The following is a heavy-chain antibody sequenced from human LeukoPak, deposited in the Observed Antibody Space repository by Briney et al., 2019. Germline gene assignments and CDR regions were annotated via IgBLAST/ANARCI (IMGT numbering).Heavy chain of an antibody. CDR2: INHSGST. CDR3: ARLRGAIDY. CDR1: GEYFSTYY. D-gene: IGHD1-26*01. J-gene: IGHJ4*02. V-gene: IGHV4-34*01. Sequence: SETLSLTCAVYGEYFSTYYYSWIRQPPGKGLEWIGEINHSGSTNYNPSLKSRVTISVDTSKNQFSLKLSSVTAADTAVYYCARLRGAIDYWGQGTLVTVSS.